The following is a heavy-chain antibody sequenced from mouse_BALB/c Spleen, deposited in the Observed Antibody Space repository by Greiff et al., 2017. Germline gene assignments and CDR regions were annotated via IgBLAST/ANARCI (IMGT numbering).Heavy chain of an antibody. CDR1: GFSLTSYG. CDR2: IWSGGSK. CDR3: ASYGNLYYYAMDY. D-gene: IGHD2-1*01. J-gene: IGHJ4*01. V-gene: IGHV2-2*02. Sequence: QVQLQQSGPGLVQPSQSLSITCTVSGFSLTSYGVHWVRQSPGKGLEWLGVIWSGGSKDYNAAFISRLSISKDNSKSQVFFKMNSLQANDTAIYYCASYGNLYYYAMDYWGQGTSVTVSS.